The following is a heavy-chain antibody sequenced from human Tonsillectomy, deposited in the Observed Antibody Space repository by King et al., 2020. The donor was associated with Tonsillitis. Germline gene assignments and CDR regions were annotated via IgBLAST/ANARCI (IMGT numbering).Heavy chain of an antibody. D-gene: IGHD2/OR15-2a*01. CDR2: ISSSGYNI. Sequence: VQLVESGGGLVKPGGSLRLSCAASGFTFSDYFMNWIRQAPGKGLEWMSYISSSGYNIYYADSVKGRFTISRDNANNSLYLQMNSLRAEDTAVYYCARVSRTLQYYYYGMYVWGPGTTVTVSS. J-gene: IGHJ6*02. CDR1: GFTFSDYF. CDR3: ARVSRTLQYYYYGMYV. V-gene: IGHV3-11*01.